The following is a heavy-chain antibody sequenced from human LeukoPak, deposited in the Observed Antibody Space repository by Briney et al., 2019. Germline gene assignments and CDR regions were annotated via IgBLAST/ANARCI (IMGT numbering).Heavy chain of an antibody. CDR1: GFTFSSYR. J-gene: IGHJ5*02. CDR3: ARGPLLHYDSSGSQYNWFDP. CDR2: MNSDGSST. D-gene: IGHD3-22*01. Sequence: PGGSLTLSCAASGFTFSSYRMHWVRQAPGKGRLWVLRMNSDGSSTSYADSVKGRFTISRDNAKDTLYLQMNSLRAEDTAVYYCARGPLLHYDSSGSQYNWFDPWGQGTLVTVSS. V-gene: IGHV3-74*01.